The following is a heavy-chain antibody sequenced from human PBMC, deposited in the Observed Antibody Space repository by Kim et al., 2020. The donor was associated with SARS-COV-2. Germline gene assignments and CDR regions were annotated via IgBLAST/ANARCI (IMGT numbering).Heavy chain of an antibody. J-gene: IGHJ4*02. D-gene: IGHD3-16*01. Sequence: ASVKVSCKTSGDTSRKSDFSWVRQAPGQGLEWMGWINTKEGDTKYAQKFQDRVTMTTDSSTSTAYMELRSLNSDDTAVYYCVRGTWGDINAYWGQGTLVTFFS. CDR3: VRGTWGDINAY. V-gene: IGHV1-18*01. CDR1: GDTSRKSD. CDR2: INTKEGDT.